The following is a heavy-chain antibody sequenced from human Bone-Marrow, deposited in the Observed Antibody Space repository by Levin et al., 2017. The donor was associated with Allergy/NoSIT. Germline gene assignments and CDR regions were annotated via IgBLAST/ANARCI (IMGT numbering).Heavy chain of an antibody. CDR1: AFTLSTRA. Sequence: GGSLRLSCTASAFTLSTRAMSWVRQAPGKGLEWVSSFSNINKAYYADSVMGRFTISRDNAQNTLYLEMNSLREDDTALYFCAKDHESEGWPAFDYWGQGTQVTVSS. V-gene: IGHV3-23*05. D-gene: IGHD6-19*01. J-gene: IGHJ4*02. CDR2: FSNINKA. CDR3: AKDHESEGWPAFDY.